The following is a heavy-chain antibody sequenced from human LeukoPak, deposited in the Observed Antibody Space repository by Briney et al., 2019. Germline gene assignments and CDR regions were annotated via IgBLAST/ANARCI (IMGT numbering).Heavy chain of an antibody. D-gene: IGHD5-18*01. CDR2: ISSGGTR. CDR3: AKTGARYSYGWSIYDTFDI. Sequence: GGSLRLSCAASGFTFSDYYMSWIRQAPGKGLEWVSYISSGGTRYYADSVKGRFTISRDNAKNSLYLQMNSLRAEDTAMYYCAKTGARYSYGWSIYDTFDIWGQGTMVSVSS. J-gene: IGHJ3*02. CDR1: GFTFSDYY. V-gene: IGHV3-11*04.